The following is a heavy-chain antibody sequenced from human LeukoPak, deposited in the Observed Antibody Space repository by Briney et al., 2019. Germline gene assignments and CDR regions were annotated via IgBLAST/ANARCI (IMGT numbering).Heavy chain of an antibody. CDR1: GDSVSRSSYY. CDR3: VRYYDSTGSFDY. J-gene: IGHJ4*02. D-gene: IGHD3-22*01. V-gene: IGHV4-61*01. Sequence: SETLSLTCTVSGDSVSRSSYYWTWIRQPPGKGLEWIGYIYYIGSTNYNPSLESRLTMSVDTSKNQFSLRLSSVIAADTAVYYCVRYYDSTGSFDYWGQGTPVTVSS. CDR2: IYYIGST.